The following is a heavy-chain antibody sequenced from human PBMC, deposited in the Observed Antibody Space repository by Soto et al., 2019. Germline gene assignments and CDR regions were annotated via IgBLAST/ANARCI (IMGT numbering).Heavy chain of an antibody. CDR1: GYTFTSYA. D-gene: IGHD6-13*01. J-gene: IGHJ4*02. CDR2: IVVGSGNT. CDR3: AADYSR. V-gene: IGHV1-58*02. Sequence: QLVQSGAEVKKPGASVKVSCKASGYTFTSYAMHWVRQAPGQRLEWIGWIVVGSGNTNYAQKFQERVTITSDMSTSTAYMELSSLRSEDTAVYYCAADYSRWGQGTLVTVSS.